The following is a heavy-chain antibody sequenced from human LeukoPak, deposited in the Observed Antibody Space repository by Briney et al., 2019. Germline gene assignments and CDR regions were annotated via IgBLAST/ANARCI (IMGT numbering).Heavy chain of an antibody. V-gene: IGHV4-61*02. Sequence: SETLSLTCTVSGGSISSGSYYWSWIRQPAGKGLEWIGRIYTSGSTNYNPSLKSRVTIPVDTSKNQFSLKLSSVTAADTAAYYCARSPFNCGGDCYSVDYWGQGTLVTVSS. CDR2: IYTSGST. D-gene: IGHD2-21*01. CDR1: GGSISSGSYY. J-gene: IGHJ4*02. CDR3: ARSPFNCGGDCYSVDY.